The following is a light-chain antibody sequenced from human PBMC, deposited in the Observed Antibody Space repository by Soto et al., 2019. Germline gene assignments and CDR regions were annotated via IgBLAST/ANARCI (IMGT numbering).Light chain of an antibody. J-gene: IGKJ2*01. V-gene: IGKV4-1*01. Sequence: DIVMTQSPDSLAVSLGERATINCKSSQSVLYSSNNKNYLAWYQQKPGQPPKLLIYWASTRESGVPDRFSGSRSGTDFTLTISSLQAEDLAVYYCQQYYSTPYTFGQGTKLEIK. CDR1: QSVLYSSNNKNY. CDR2: WAS. CDR3: QQYYSTPYT.